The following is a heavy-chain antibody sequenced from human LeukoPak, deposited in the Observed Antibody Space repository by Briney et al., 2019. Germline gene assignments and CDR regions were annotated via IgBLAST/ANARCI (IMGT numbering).Heavy chain of an antibody. D-gene: IGHD2-2*01. CDR3: ARDGCTTTTCTSLGGFNH. J-gene: IGHJ4*02. CDR2: INQDESEK. Sequence: GGSLRLSCAASGFTFSDFWMSSVRQAPGQRLEWVASINQDESEKHFVDSVKGRFTISRDNAKNSLFLQMNSLRAEDTAVYFCARDGCTTTTCTSLGGFNHWAQGTLVTVSS. V-gene: IGHV3-7*01. CDR1: GFTFSDFW.